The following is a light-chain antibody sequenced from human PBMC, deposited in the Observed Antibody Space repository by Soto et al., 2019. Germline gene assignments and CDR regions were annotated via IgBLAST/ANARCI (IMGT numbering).Light chain of an antibody. CDR2: AAS. CDR1: QTVSTS. J-gene: IGKJ5*01. CDR3: QQSYSTPVT. Sequence: DLQMTQSPSSLSASVGDRVTITCRASQTVSTSLNWYQQKPGKAPNLLIYAASSLQSGVPSRFSGRGSGTDFTLIISSLQPEDFATYYCQQSYSTPVTFGQGTRLEMK. V-gene: IGKV1-39*01.